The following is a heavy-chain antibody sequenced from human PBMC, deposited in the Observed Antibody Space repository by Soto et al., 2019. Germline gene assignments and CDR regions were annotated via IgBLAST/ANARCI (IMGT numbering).Heavy chain of an antibody. CDR3: AVTGDSSGYCSGGSCYSDAFDI. CDR2: INAGNGNT. V-gene: IGHV1-3*01. Sequence: QVQLVQSGAEVKKPGASVKVSCKASGYTFTSYAMHWVRQAPGQRLEWMGWINAGNGNTKYSQKFQGRVTITRDTSASTAYMDLSSLRSEDTAVYYCAVTGDSSGYCSGGSCYSDAFDIWGQGTMVTVSS. CDR1: GYTFTSYA. D-gene: IGHD2-15*01. J-gene: IGHJ3*02.